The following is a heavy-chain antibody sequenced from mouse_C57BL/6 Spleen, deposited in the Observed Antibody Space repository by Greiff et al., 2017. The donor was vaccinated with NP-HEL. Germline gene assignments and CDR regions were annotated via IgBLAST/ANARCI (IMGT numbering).Heavy chain of an antibody. CDR2: IDPSDSYT. J-gene: IGHJ2*01. CDR3: ARGGLNGYFDY. D-gene: IGHD3-3*01. V-gene: IGHV1-50*01. Sequence: QVQLQQPGAELVKPGASVKLSCKASGYTFTSYWMQWVKQRPGQGLEWIGEIDPSDSYTNYNQKFKGKATLTVDTSSSTAYMQLSSLTSEDSAVYYCARGGLNGYFDYWGQGTTLTVSS. CDR1: GYTFTSYW.